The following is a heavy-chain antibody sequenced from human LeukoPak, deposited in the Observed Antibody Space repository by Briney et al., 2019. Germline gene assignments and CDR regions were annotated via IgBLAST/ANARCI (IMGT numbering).Heavy chain of an antibody. CDR3: EGTLNWFDP. J-gene: IGHJ5*02. D-gene: IGHD2/OR15-2a*01. V-gene: IGHV3-21*01. CDR1: GFTFSSYS. CDR2: ISSSSSYL. Sequence: PGGSLRLSCAASGFTFSSYSMNWVRQAPGKGLEWVSSISSSSSYLYYADSVKGRFTISRDNAKNSLYLQMNSLRAEDTAVYYCEGTLNWFDPWGQGTLVTVSS.